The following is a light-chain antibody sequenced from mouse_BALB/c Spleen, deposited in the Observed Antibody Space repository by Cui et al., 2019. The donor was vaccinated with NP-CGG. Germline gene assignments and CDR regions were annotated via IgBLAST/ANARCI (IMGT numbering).Light chain of an antibody. V-gene: IGLV1*01. CDR3: ALWYSNHWV. CDR1: TGAVTTSNY. J-gene: IGLJ1*01. Sequence: QAFLLQESALTTSPGETVTLTCRSSTGAVTTSNYANWVQEKPDHLFTGLIGGTNNRAPGVPARFSGSLIGNKAALTVTGAQTEDEAIYFCALWYSNHWVFGGGTKLTVL. CDR2: GTN.